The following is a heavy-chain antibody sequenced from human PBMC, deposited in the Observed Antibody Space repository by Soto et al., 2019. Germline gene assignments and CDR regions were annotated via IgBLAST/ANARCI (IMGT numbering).Heavy chain of an antibody. CDR1: GGSFSGYY. CDR2: INHSGST. D-gene: IGHD6-19*01. V-gene: IGHV4-34*01. Sequence: SETLSLTCAVYGGSFSGYYWSWIRQPPGKGLEWIGEINHSGSTNYNPSLKSRVTISVDTSKNQFSLKLSSVTAADTAVYYCAIRAAVAGTYRFDPWGQGTLVTVSS. CDR3: AIRAAVAGTYRFDP. J-gene: IGHJ5*02.